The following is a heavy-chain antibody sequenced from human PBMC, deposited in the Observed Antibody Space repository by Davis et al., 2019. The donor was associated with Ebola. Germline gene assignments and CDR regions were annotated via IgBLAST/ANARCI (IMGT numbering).Heavy chain of an antibody. Sequence: ASVKVSCKASGYTFRNSAISWVRQAPGQGLEWMGWISAYNGNTNYAQILQGRVTMTTDTSTETAYMELRSLRADDPAVYYCARTSIVGTTTTSSDIWGQGTMVTVSS. J-gene: IGHJ3*02. CDR3: ARTSIVGTTTTSSDI. CDR2: ISAYNGNT. CDR1: GYTFRNSA. D-gene: IGHD1-26*01. V-gene: IGHV1-18*01.